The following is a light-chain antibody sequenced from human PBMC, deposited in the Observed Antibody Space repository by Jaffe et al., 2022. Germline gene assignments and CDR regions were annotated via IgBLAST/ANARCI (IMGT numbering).Light chain of an antibody. CDR2: DNN. Sequence: QSVLTQPPSVSAAPGQKVTISCSGSSSNIGNNYVSWYQQLPGTAPKLLIYDNNKRPSGIPDRFSGSKSGTSATLGITGLQTGDEADYYCGTWDSSLSAGWGVFGGGTKLTVL. V-gene: IGLV1-51*01. J-gene: IGLJ3*02. CDR1: SSNIGNNY. CDR3: GTWDSSLSAGWGV.